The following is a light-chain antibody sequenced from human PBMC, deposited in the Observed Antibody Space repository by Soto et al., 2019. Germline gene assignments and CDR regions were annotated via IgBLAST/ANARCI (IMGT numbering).Light chain of an antibody. V-gene: IGLV2-23*01. CDR3: CSYAGSSFYV. J-gene: IGLJ1*01. Sequence: QAASVSGSPGQSITISCTGTSSDVGNYNLVSWYQQHPGKAPKLMIYEGTKRPSGVSNRFSGSKSGNTASLTISGLQAEDEADYYCCSYAGSSFYVFGTGTQLTVL. CDR2: EGT. CDR1: SSDVGNYNL.